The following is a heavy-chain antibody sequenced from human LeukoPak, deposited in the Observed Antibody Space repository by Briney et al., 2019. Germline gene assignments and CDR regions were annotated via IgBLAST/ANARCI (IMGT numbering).Heavy chain of an antibody. CDR1: GYTFTGYY. CDR3: AIWLKVDAFDI. V-gene: IGHV1-2*02. J-gene: IGHJ3*02. CDR2: INPNSGGT. D-gene: IGHD3-10*01. Sequence: ASVKVSCKASGYTFTGYYMHWVRQAPGQGLEWMGWINPNSGGTSYAQKFQGRVTMTRDTSISTAYMELSRLRSDDTAVYYCAIWLKVDAFDIWGQGTMVTVSS.